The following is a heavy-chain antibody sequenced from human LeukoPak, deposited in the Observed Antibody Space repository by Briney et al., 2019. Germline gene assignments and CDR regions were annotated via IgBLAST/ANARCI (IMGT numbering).Heavy chain of an antibody. D-gene: IGHD5-12*01. Sequence: PGGSLRLSCAASGFTFSSYSFNWVRQAPGKGLGWVSSISDSSTYIYYIDSVKGRFTISRDNSKNTLYLQMKSLRAEDTAVYYCAKGGGYEAQYYYYYLDVWGKGTTVTISS. J-gene: IGHJ6*03. CDR1: GFTFSSYS. V-gene: IGHV3-21*01. CDR2: ISDSSTYI. CDR3: AKGGGYEAQYYYYYLDV.